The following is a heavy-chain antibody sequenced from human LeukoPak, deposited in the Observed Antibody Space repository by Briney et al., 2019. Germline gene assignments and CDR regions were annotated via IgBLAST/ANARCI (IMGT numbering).Heavy chain of an antibody. Sequence: GASVKVSCKASGGTFSSYAISWVRQAPGQGLEWMGGIIPIFGTANYAQKFQGRVTITTDESTSTAYMELSSMRSEDTAVYYCARDRSVVPAAGDYYYMDVWGKGTTVTVSS. CDR2: IIPIFGTA. CDR1: GGTFSSYA. D-gene: IGHD2-2*01. CDR3: ARDRSVVPAAGDYYYMDV. J-gene: IGHJ6*03. V-gene: IGHV1-69*05.